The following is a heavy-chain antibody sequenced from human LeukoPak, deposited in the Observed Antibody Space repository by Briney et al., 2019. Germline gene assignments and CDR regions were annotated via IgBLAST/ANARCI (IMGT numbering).Heavy chain of an antibody. J-gene: IGHJ3*02. V-gene: IGHV1-8*01. Sequence: ASVKVSCKASGYTFTSYDINWVRQATGQGLEWMGWMNPNSGNTGYAQKFQGRVTMTRSTSISTAYMELSSLRSEDAAVYYCATASTVTTERGSVVRAFDIWGQGTMVTVSS. D-gene: IGHD4-17*01. CDR1: GYTFTSYD. CDR3: ATASTVTTERGSVVRAFDI. CDR2: MNPNSGNT.